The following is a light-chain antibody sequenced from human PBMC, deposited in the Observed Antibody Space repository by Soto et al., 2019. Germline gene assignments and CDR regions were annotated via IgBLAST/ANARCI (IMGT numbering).Light chain of an antibody. CDR1: QGVTTN. J-gene: IGKJ5*01. V-gene: IGKV3-15*01. CDR3: QQYNNWPFS. Sequence: EIIMTQSSCTLSVSPWERSTLSFRAAQGVTTNFAWYQQKSGQSPRLLIYDVSNRATGVPARFSGSGSETDFTLTISVLRSEDSAVYFCQQYNNWPFSFGQGTRLEIK. CDR2: DVS.